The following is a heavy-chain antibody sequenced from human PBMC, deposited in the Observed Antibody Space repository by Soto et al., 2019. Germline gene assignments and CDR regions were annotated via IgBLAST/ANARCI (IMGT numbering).Heavy chain of an antibody. D-gene: IGHD3-10*01. J-gene: IGHJ6*02. CDR2: IYSGGST. CDR1: GFTFSTSY. CDR3: ARLLPESQIGRGPPAGMDV. Sequence: EVQLVESGGGLVQPGESLRLSCAASGFTFSTSYMSWVRQAPGKGPEWVSFIYSGGSTYYIDSVKGRFTMSRDNSKNTVDLQMNDLRAEDTAIYYCARLLPESQIGRGPPAGMDVWGQGTTVTVSS. V-gene: IGHV3-66*04.